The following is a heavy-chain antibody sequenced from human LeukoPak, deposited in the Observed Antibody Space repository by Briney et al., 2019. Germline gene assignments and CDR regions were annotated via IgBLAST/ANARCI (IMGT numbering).Heavy chain of an antibody. D-gene: IGHD6-19*01. Sequence: ASVKVSCKASGYTFTGYYMHWVRQAPGQGLGWMGWINPNSGGTNYAQKFQGRVTMTRDTSISTAYMELSRLRSDDTAVYYCARDLAPPYSSGWYFNYYGMDVWGQGTTVTVSS. V-gene: IGHV1-2*02. J-gene: IGHJ6*02. CDR1: GYTFTGYY. CDR2: INPNSGGT. CDR3: ARDLAPPYSSGWYFNYYGMDV.